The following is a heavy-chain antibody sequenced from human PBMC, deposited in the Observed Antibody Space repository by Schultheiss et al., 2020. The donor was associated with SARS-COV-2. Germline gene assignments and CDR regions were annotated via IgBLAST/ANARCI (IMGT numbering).Heavy chain of an antibody. CDR2: ISYDGSNK. Sequence: GGSLRLSCAASGFTFSSYAMHWVRQAPGKGLEWVAVISYDGSNKYYADSVKGRFTISRDNSKNTLYLQMNSLRAEDTAVYYCARYSSRTGYYYDSSGYDYWGQGTLVTVSS. D-gene: IGHD3-22*01. V-gene: IGHV3-30-3*01. CDR3: ARYSSRTGYYYDSSGYDY. J-gene: IGHJ4*02. CDR1: GFTFSSYA.